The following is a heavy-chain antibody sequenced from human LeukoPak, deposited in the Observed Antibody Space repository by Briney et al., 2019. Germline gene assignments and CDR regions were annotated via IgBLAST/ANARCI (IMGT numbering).Heavy chain of an antibody. Sequence: ASVKVSCKASGYTFTGYYMHWVRQAPGQGLEWMGWINPNSGGTNYAQRFQGRVTMTRDTSISTAYMELSRLRSDDTAVYYCAREVVTGPLIDYWGQGTLVTVSS. V-gene: IGHV1-2*02. D-gene: IGHD4-23*01. J-gene: IGHJ4*02. CDR3: AREVVTGPLIDY. CDR1: GYTFTGYY. CDR2: INPNSGGT.